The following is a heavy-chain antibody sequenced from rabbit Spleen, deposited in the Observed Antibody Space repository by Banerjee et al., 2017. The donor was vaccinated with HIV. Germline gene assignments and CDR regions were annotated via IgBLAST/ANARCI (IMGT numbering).Heavy chain of an antibody. CDR2: IYAGSSGSA. V-gene: IGHV1S45*01. D-gene: IGHD4-1*01. Sequence: QEQLEESGGDLVKPEGSLTLTCTASGFDFNYGYVMSWVRQAPGKGLELIACIYAGSSGSAYYATWVNGRFTITKTPSTTVTLQMTGLTVADTATYFCARGYGSGSNDLRYFDLWGQGTLVTVS. CDR1: GFDFNYGYV. CDR3: ARGYGSGSNDLRYFDL. J-gene: IGHJ4*01.